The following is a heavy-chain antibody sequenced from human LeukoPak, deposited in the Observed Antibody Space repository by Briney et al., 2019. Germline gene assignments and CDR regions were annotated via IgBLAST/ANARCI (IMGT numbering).Heavy chain of an antibody. J-gene: IGHJ4*02. Sequence: SETLSLTCAVYGGSFSGYYWSWIRQPPGKGLEWIGEINHSGSTNYNPSLKSRVTISVDNSKNQFSLKLNSVTAADTAVYYCARATYDSSGYYSFDYWGQGTLVTVSS. CDR1: GGSFSGYY. CDR2: INHSGST. CDR3: ARATYDSSGYYSFDY. D-gene: IGHD3-22*01. V-gene: IGHV4-34*01.